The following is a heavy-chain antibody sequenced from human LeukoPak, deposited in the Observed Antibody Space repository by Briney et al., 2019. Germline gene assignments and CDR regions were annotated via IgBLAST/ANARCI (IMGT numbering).Heavy chain of an antibody. D-gene: IGHD6-19*01. CDR2: ISYDGSNK. CDR3: ARGGRYSSGWSNYFDY. Sequence: GGSLRLSCAASGFTFSSYAMHWVRQAPGKGLEGVAVISYDGSNKYYADSVKGRFTISRDNSKNTLYLQMNSLRAEDTAVYYCARGGRYSSGWSNYFDYWGQGTLVTVSS. V-gene: IGHV3-30*04. J-gene: IGHJ4*02. CDR1: GFTFSSYA.